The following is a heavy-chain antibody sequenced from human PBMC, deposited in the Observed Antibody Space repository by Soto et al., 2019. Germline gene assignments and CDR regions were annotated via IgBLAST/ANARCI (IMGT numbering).Heavy chain of an antibody. Sequence: XGSLRLSCAASGFTFSSYAMSWVRQAPGKGLDWVSAISGSGGSTYYADSVKGRFTISRDNSKNTLYLQMNSLRAEDTAVYYCAKRSDSSGWGYFDYWGQGPLVTVSS. CDR1: GFTFSSYA. CDR3: AKRSDSSGWGYFDY. D-gene: IGHD6-19*01. V-gene: IGHV3-23*01. J-gene: IGHJ4*02. CDR2: ISGSGGST.